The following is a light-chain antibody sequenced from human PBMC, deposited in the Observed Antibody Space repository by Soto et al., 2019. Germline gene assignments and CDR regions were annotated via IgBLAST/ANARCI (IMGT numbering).Light chain of an antibody. CDR2: GAS. V-gene: IGKV3-20*01. J-gene: IGKJ2*01. CDR3: QQYGSSPPET. CDR1: QSVSSSY. Sequence: EIVLTQSPGTLSLSPGERATLSCRASQSVSSSYLDWFQQKPGQAPRLLIYGASSRPTGIPDRFSGTGSGTDFTLTISRLESEEFAVYYCQQYGSSPPETFGQGTKLEIK.